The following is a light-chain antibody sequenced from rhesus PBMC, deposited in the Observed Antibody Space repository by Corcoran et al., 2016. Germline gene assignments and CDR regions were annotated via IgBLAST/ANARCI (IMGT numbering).Light chain of an antibody. CDR3: LQYSSSPLT. CDR2: RAS. CDR1: QSISSW. J-gene: IGKJ4*01. Sequence: DIQLTQSPSSLSASLGDTVTITFRASQSISSWLDWYQQKPGKAPKLLIYRASNLQSGVPSRLSGSGSGTDFTVTISSLQPEDFATYYCLQYSSSPLTFGGGTKVELK. V-gene: IGKV1-22*01.